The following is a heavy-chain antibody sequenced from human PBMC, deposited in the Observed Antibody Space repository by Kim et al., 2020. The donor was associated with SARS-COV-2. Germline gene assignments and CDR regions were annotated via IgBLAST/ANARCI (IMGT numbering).Heavy chain of an antibody. CDR3: ASGGLGIHFDY. Sequence: ANYSQKFHGRVTITADESTSTVYMELRSLRSEDAAVYYCASGGLGIHFDYLGQGTLVTVSS. D-gene: IGHD3-16*01. CDR2: A. J-gene: IGHJ4*02. V-gene: IGHV1-69*01.